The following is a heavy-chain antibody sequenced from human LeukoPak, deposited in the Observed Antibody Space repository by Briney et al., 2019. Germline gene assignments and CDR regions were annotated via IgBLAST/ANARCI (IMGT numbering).Heavy chain of an antibody. CDR1: GYTFTGYY. CDR2: INPNSGGT. V-gene: IGHV1-2*02. CDR3: ARVKGGSGSPVGY. D-gene: IGHD3-10*01. Sequence: ASVKVSCKASGYTFTGYYMHWVRKAPGQGLEWMGWINPNSGGTNYAQKFQGRVTMTRDTSISTAYMELSRLRSDDTAVYYCARVKGGSGSPVGYWGQGTLVTVSS. J-gene: IGHJ4*02.